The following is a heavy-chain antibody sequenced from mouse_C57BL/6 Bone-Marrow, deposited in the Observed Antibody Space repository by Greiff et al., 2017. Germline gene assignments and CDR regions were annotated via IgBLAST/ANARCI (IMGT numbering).Heavy chain of an antibody. CDR2: INPYNGGT. J-gene: IGHJ3*01. D-gene: IGHD1-1*01. CDR1: GYTFTDYY. Sequence: EVKLQESGPVLVKPGASVTMSCKASGYTFTDYYMNWVKQSHGKSLEWIGVINPYNGGTSYNQKFKGKATLTVDKSSSTAYMELNSLTSEDSAVYYCARVTTVVAPFAYWGQGTLVTVSA. CDR3: ARVTTVVAPFAY. V-gene: IGHV1-19*01.